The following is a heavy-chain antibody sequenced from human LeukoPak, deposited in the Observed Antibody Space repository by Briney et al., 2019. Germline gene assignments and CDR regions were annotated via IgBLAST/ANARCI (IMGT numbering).Heavy chain of an antibody. CDR2: IRSKPNSYAT. Sequence: GGSLRLSCAASGFTFSSYGMHWVRQASGKGLEWVGRIRSKPNSYATAYAASVTGRFTISRDDSKNTAYLQMNSLKTEDTAVYYCWSGLDYWGQGILVTVSS. V-gene: IGHV3-73*01. CDR3: WSGLDY. D-gene: IGHD3-3*01. CDR1: GFTFSSYG. J-gene: IGHJ4*02.